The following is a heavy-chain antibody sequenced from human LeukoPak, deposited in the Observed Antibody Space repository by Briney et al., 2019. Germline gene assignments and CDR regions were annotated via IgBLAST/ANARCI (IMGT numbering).Heavy chain of an antibody. CDR3: GRRPYYYGSGSYYTEFDY. J-gene: IGHJ4*02. Sequence: KPSETLSLTCAVSGGSISSNSYYWGWIRQPPGKGLEWIGSIYYSGSTYYNPSLKSRVTTSVDTSKNQFSLKLSSVTAADTAVYYCGRRPYYYGSGSYYTEFDYWGQGTLVTVSS. CDR2: IYYSGST. CDR1: GGSISSNSYY. V-gene: IGHV4-39*01. D-gene: IGHD3-10*01.